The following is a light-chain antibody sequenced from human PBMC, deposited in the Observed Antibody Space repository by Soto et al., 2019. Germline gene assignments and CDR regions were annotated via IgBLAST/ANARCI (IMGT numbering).Light chain of an antibody. CDR3: SSYTSSSTLV. V-gene: IGLV2-14*02. CDR2: DVS. Sequence: QSVLTQPASVSGSPGQAITISCTGTSSDVGSYNLVSWYQQHPAKAPKLMIYDVSNRPSGVSSRFSGSKSGNTASLTISGLQAEDEADYYCSSYTSSSTLVFGGGTKVTVL. CDR1: SSDVGSYNL. J-gene: IGLJ2*01.